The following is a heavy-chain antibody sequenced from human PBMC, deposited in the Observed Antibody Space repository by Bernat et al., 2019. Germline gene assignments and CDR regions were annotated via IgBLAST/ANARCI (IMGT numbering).Heavy chain of an antibody. D-gene: IGHD2-15*01. V-gene: IGHV4-31*03. CDR2: IFDSEST. Sequence: QVQLQESGPGLVKPSQTLSLTCTVSGGSINSGVYYWTWIRQHPAKGLEWIGYIFDSESTDYNPSLKSRVTISGDTYKNQFSLSLSSVTAADTAVYYCASARYCRGVSCYSRIDYWGQGTLVTVSS. CDR3: ASARYCRGVSCYSRIDY. CDR1: GGSINSGVYY. J-gene: IGHJ4*02.